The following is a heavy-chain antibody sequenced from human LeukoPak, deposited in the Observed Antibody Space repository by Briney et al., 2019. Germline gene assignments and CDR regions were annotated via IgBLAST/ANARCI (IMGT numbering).Heavy chain of an antibody. J-gene: IGHJ4*02. V-gene: IGHV3-48*01. CDR1: GFTFTTYW. CDR3: ARDAVWGYYDSSGYYPLDY. D-gene: IGHD3-22*01. CDR2: ISSSSSTI. Sequence: GGSLRLSCAASGFTFTTYWMGWVRQAPGKGLEWVSYISSSSSTIYYADSVKGRFTISRDNAKNSLYLQMNSLRAEDTAVYYCARDAVWGYYDSSGYYPLDYWGQGTLVTVSS.